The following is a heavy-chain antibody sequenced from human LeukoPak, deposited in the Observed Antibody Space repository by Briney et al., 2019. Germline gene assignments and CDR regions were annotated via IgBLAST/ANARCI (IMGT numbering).Heavy chain of an antibody. CDR1: GYTFTSYS. D-gene: IGHD2-15*01. CDR2: ISAHNNNT. J-gene: IGHJ6*03. Sequence: GASVKVSFKASGYTFTSYSITWVRQAPGQGLEWMGWISAHNNNTNYAQKLQGRVTMTTDTSTSTAYMELWSLRSDDTAVYYCARAPGRRSYHYYYMDVWGKGTTVTISS. CDR3: ARAPGRRSYHYYYMDV. V-gene: IGHV1-18*01.